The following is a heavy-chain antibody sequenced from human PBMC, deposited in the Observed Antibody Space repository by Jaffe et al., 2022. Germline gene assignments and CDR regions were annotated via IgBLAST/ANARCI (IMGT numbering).Heavy chain of an antibody. CDR3: ATWKEYSPLYYYYYYMDV. CDR1: GGTFSSYT. V-gene: IGHV1-69*02. Sequence: QVQLVQSGAEVKKPGSSVKVSCKASGGTFSSYTISWVRQAPGQGLEWMGRIIPILGIANYAQKFQGRVTITADKSTSTAYMELSSLRSEDTAVYYCATWKEYSPLYYYYYYMDVWGKGTTVTVSS. J-gene: IGHJ6*03. D-gene: IGHD5-18*01. CDR2: IIPILGIA.